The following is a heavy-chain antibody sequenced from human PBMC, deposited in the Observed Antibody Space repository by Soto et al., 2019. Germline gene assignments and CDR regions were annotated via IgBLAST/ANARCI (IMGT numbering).Heavy chain of an antibody. J-gene: IGHJ4*02. CDR2: IFPSGTT. V-gene: IGHV4-30-2*01. CDR1: GGSLSGATYS. CDR3: ARSREFDY. Sequence: QVQLRESGSGLVKPFETLSLTCGVSGGSLSGATYSWNWIRQPPGKGLEWIGYIFPSGTTYYNPSLKSRVTISIDVSKNQFSLSLRSFTAADTAVYYCARSREFDYWSQGTLVSVSS.